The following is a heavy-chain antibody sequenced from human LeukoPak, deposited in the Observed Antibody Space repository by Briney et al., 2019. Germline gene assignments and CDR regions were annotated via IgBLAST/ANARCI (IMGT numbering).Heavy chain of an antibody. CDR1: GFTFSSYG. D-gene: IGHD3-10*01. Sequence: PGGSLRLSCAASGFTFSSYGMSWVRQAPGKGLEWVSSISGSGGNVYYAGSVRGRFTISRDNSKNTVYLQMNSLGAEDTATYYCARDIRNYYDSGAYGWFDPWGQGTLVPVSS. CDR3: ARDIRNYYDSGAYGWFDP. V-gene: IGHV3-23*01. J-gene: IGHJ5*02. CDR2: ISGSGGNV.